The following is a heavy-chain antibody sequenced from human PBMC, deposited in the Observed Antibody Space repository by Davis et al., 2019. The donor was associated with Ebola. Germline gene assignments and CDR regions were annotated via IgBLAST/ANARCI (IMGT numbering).Heavy chain of an antibody. D-gene: IGHD1-1*01. J-gene: IGHJ4*02. CDR2: INPNSGGT. V-gene: IGHV1-2*06. CDR3: ARAQFPTTSDH. Sequence: ASVKVSCKASGYTFTGYYMHWVRQAPGQGLEWMGRINPNSGGTNYAQKFQGRVTITADESTSTAYMELSSLRSEDTAVYYCARAQFPTTSDHWGQGTLVTVSS. CDR1: GYTFTGYY.